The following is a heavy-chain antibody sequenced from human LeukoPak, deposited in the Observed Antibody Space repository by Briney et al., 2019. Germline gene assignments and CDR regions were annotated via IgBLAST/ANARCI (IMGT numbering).Heavy chain of an antibody. D-gene: IGHD4-23*01. J-gene: IGHJ4*02. CDR1: GFTFSSYS. CDR3: ARGTGDYGGTTGVDY. Sequence: HTGGSLRLSCAASGFTFSSYSMNWVRQAPGKGLEWVSYISSSISVIYYADSVKGRFTISRDNAKNTLYLQMNSLRAEDTAVYYCARGTGDYGGTTGVDYWGQGTLVTVSS. V-gene: IGHV3-48*04. CDR2: ISSSISVI.